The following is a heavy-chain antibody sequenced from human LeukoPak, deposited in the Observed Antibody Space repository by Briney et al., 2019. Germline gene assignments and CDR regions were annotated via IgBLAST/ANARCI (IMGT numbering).Heavy chain of an antibody. CDR3: ARDGVGAPGAFDI. CDR2: INSDGSST. Sequence: GGSLRLSCAASGFTFSRYWMHWVRQAPGKGLVWVSRINSDGSSTSYADSVKGRFTISRDNAKNTLYLQMKSLRAEDTAVYYCARDGVGAPGAFDIWGQGTMVTVSS. CDR1: GFTFSRYW. D-gene: IGHD1-26*01. V-gene: IGHV3-74*01. J-gene: IGHJ3*02.